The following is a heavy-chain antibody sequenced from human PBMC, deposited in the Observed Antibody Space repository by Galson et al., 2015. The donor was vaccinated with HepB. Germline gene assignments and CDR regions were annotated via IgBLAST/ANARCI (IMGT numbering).Heavy chain of an antibody. CDR1: GFTVSTNY. CDR3: ARGGITVAFDH. Sequence: SLRLSCAVSGFTVSTNYVSWVRQAPGKGLEWVSVLYSGGNTYYADSVKGRFTISRDNSKNTLFLQMNSLRGEDTDVYYCARGGITVAFDHWGQGTLVTVSS. CDR2: LYSGGNT. J-gene: IGHJ4*02. D-gene: IGHD6-19*01. V-gene: IGHV3-53*01.